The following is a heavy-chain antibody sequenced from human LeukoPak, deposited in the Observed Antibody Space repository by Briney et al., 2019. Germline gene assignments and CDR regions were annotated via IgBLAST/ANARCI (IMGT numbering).Heavy chain of an antibody. CDR1: GYTLTELS. Sequence: ASVKVSCKVSGYTLTELSMHWVRQAPGKGLEWMGGFDPEDGETIYAQKFQGRVTMTEDTSTDTAYMELSSLRSEDTAVYYCATPSRYCSGGSCYARDAFDIWGQGTMVTVS. D-gene: IGHD2-15*01. V-gene: IGHV1-24*01. CDR3: ATPSRYCSGGSCYARDAFDI. J-gene: IGHJ3*02. CDR2: FDPEDGET.